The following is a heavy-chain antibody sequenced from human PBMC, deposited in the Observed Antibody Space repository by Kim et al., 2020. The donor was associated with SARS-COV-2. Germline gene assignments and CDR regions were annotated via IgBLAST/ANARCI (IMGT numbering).Heavy chain of an antibody. J-gene: IGHJ4*02. D-gene: IGHD2-21*01. CDR1: GESITDYY. CDR2: VYHSRST. V-gene: IGHV4-59*13. CDR3: ARAVVVATDYFDY. Sequence: SETLSLTCTVSGESITDYYWSWIRQPPGKGLEYIGYVYHSRSTNYNPSLKSRVTISLDTSKNQFSLELNSVTAADTAVYYCARAVVVATDYFDYWGQGALVTVSS.